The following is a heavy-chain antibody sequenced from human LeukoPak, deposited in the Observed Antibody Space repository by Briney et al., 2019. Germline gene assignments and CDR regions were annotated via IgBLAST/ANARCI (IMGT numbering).Heavy chain of an antibody. CDR1: GFSFTRYL. CDR2: IYPGDSRI. Sequence: ESLQISSHGLGFSFTRYLIGWVRPMPGKGMAWMGVIYPGDSRIRYNPSFQGQVTISIDKSITTTYLQWVSLQASHTAMSYFTCRDLSSTWSLPWGQGTLVTAVSS. D-gene: IGHD6-13*01. CDR3: TCRDLSSTWSLP. V-gene: IGHV5-51*01. J-gene: IGHJ5*02.